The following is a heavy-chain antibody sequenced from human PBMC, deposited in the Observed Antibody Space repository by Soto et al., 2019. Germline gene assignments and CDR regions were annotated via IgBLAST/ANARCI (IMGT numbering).Heavy chain of an antibody. CDR2: INAGNGNT. D-gene: IGHD6-19*01. CDR1: GYTFTSYA. CDR3: ARGRSSGWYRVFDY. Sequence: QVQLVQSGAEVKKPGASVKVSCKASGYTFTSYAMHWVRQAPGQRLEWMGWINAGNGNTKYSQKFQGRVTITRDTSASTAYMEVSSLRSEDTAVYYCARGRSSGWYRVFDYWGQGTLVTVSS. V-gene: IGHV1-3*01. J-gene: IGHJ4*02.